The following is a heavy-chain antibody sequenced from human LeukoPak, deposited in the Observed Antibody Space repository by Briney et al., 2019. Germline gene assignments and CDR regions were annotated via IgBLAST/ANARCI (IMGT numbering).Heavy chain of an antibody. CDR2: IIPIFGTA. CDR1: GGTFSSYA. D-gene: IGHD2-2*01. CDR3: ARDVVPAATFQGFNP. V-gene: IGHV1-69*13. J-gene: IGHJ5*02. Sequence: SVKVSCKASGGTFSSYAISWVRQAPGQGLEWMRGIIPIFGTANYAQKFQGRVTITADESTSTAYMELSSLRSEDTAVYYCARDVVPAATFQGFNPWGQGTLVTVSS.